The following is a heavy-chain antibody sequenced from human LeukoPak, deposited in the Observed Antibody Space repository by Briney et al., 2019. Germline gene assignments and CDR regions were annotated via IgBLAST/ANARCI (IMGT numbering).Heavy chain of an antibody. D-gene: IGHD5-24*01. CDR2: ISYDGSNK. J-gene: IGHJ4*02. CDR3: ARMRDGYMGRYYFDY. Sequence: GSLRLSCAASGFTFSSYGMHWVRQAPGKGLEWVAVISYDGSNKYYADSVKGRFTTSRDNAKNSLYLQMNSLRAEDAAVYYCARMRDGYMGRYYFDYWGQGTLVTVSS. V-gene: IGHV3-30*03. CDR1: GFTFSSYG.